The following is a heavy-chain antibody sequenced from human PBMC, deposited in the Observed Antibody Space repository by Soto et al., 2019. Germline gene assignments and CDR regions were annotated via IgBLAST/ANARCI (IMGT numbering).Heavy chain of an antibody. CDR2: IIPILGIA. CDR3: ARFLGSSGWKAVAAFDI. CDR1: GGTFSSYT. V-gene: IGHV1-69*02. J-gene: IGHJ3*02. Sequence: SVKVSCKASGGTFSSYTISWVRQAPGQGLEWMGRIIPILGIANYAQKFQGRVTITADKSTSTAYMELSSLRSEDTAVYYCARFLGSSGWKAVAAFDIWGQGTMVTVSS. D-gene: IGHD6-19*01.